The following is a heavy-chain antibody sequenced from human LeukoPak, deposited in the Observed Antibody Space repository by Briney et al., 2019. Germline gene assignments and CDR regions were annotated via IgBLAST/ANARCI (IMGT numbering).Heavy chain of an antibody. J-gene: IGHJ3*01. CDR3: AKKRNTRGAFDV. Sequence: GGSLRLSCAASGFTFHDYAMHWVRQAPGKGLEWVSGITWKSGSIGYADSVKGRFTISRDNAKNSLYLQMNSLRAEDTALYYCAKKRNTRGAFDVWGQGTMVTVSS. CDR2: ITWKSGSI. CDR1: GFTFHDYA. V-gene: IGHV3-9*01. D-gene: IGHD3-10*01.